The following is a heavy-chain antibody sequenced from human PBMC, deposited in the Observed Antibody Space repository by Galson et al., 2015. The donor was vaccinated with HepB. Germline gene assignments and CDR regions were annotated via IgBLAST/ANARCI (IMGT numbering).Heavy chain of an antibody. Sequence: SLRLSCAASGFTFSSYSMNWVRQAPGKGLEWVSYISSSSSTIYYADSVKGRFTISRDNAKNSLYLQMNSLRAEDTAVYYCARDPSRLRWSIYYFDYWGQGTLVTVSS. CDR2: ISSSSSTI. CDR3: ARDPSRLRWSIYYFDY. CDR1: GFTFSSYS. J-gene: IGHJ4*02. D-gene: IGHD4-23*01. V-gene: IGHV3-48*04.